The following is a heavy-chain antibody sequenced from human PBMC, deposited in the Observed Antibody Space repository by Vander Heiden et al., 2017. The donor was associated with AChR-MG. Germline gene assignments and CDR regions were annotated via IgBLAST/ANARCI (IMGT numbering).Heavy chain of an antibody. V-gene: IGHV3-21*01. CDR2: NSSSSRYI. D-gene: IGHD4-4*01. CDR1: GFPFRRYS. Sequence: EVQLVESVGGLVKPGGSLRLSCAAFGFPFRRYSMSWVRQAPGKGQEWVSSNSSSSRYIYYADSVKGRITISRDNAKNSLYLKRNSLRAEDTAVDYCARGGVYSNYVNYWGQGTLVTVSS. J-gene: IGHJ4*02. CDR3: ARGGVYSNYVNY.